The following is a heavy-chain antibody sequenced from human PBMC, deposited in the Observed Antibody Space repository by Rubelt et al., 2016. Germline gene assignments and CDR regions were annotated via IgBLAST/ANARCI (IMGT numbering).Heavy chain of an antibody. V-gene: IGHV4-31*03. D-gene: IGHD6-13*01. CDR2: IYHTGTV. J-gene: IGHJ6*02. Sequence: QVQLQESGPGLVKPSETLSLTCTVSGVSISSGAYYWSWIRRLPGKGLEWIGYIYHTGTVYYNPPPQSRVTISVDTTENQISRKRSLMTAADTAVYYCGLAPPAHGRRYGMDDWGQGTTVTVSS. CDR1: GVSISSGAYY. CDR3: GLAPPAHGRRYGMDD.